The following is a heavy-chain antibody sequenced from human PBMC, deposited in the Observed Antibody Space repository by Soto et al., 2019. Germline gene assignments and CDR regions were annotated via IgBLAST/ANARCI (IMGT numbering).Heavy chain of an antibody. V-gene: IGHV1-69*13. D-gene: IGHD3-3*01. Sequence: SVKVSCKASGGTFSSYAISWVRQAPGQGLEWMGGIIPIFGTANYAQKFQGRVTITADESTSTAYMELSSLRSEDTAVYYCARAARPNDTYYDFWSGYYPYYYYYGMDVWGQGTTVTVSS. CDR3: ARAARPNDTYYDFWSGYYPYYYYYGMDV. J-gene: IGHJ6*02. CDR2: IIPIFGTA. CDR1: GGTFSSYA.